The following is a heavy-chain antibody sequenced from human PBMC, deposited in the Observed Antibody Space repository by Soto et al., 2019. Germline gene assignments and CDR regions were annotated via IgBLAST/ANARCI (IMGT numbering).Heavy chain of an antibody. CDR2: IYSSGST. J-gene: IGHJ4*02. CDR3: ARVYDSSGFYFYFDH. D-gene: IGHD3-22*01. Sequence: SETLSLTCTVSGGSISTYYWNWIRQPAGKGLEWIGRIYSSGSTNYNPSLKSRVTMSVDASKNQFSLKLSSVTAADTAVYYCARVYDSSGFYFYFDHWGQGTPVTVSS. V-gene: IGHV4-4*07. CDR1: GGSISTYY.